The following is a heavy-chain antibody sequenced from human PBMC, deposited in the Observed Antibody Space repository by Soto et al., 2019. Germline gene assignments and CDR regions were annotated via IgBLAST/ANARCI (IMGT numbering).Heavy chain of an antibody. V-gene: IGHV3-23*01. Sequence: EVQLLESGGGLVQPGGSLRLSCAASGFTFSSYAMRWVRQAPVKGLEWVSAISGSGGSTYYADSVKGRFTISRDNSKNTLYLPMISLSAEDTAVYFCARRCTGSYYEYWGQGPLVTVSS. CDR3: ARRCTGSYYEY. J-gene: IGHJ4*02. CDR1: GFTFSSYA. CDR2: ISGSGGST. D-gene: IGHD1-26*01.